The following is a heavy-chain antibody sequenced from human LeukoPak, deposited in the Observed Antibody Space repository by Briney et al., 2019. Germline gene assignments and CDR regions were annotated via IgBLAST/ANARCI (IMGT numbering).Heavy chain of an antibody. CDR1: GFTFSDYS. J-gene: IGHJ4*02. V-gene: IGHV3-48*01. D-gene: IGHD5-24*01. CDR2: IGIDSGNT. CDR3: ARDYKYAFDN. Sequence: GGSLRLSCAASGFTFSDYSMNWVRQAPGEGMEWISYIGIDSGNTNYADSVKGRFTISGDKAKNSLYLQMNSLRVEDTAVYYCARDYKYAFDNWGQGTLVTVSS.